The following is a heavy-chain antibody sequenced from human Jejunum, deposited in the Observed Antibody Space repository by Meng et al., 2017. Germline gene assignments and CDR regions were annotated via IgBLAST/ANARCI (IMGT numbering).Heavy chain of an antibody. CDR3: ARYHYDRSNFYGLDV. CDR2: IGLDRIT. Sequence: GESLKISCAASGVTFNNYAMSWVRQAPGKGLEWVSAIGLDRITHHSDSVKGRFTISRDHSGSPLYLQMDSLRAEDTAVYYCARYHYDRSNFYGLDVWGQGTTVTVSS. D-gene: IGHD3-22*01. V-gene: IGHV3-23*01. CDR1: GVTFNNYA. J-gene: IGHJ6*02.